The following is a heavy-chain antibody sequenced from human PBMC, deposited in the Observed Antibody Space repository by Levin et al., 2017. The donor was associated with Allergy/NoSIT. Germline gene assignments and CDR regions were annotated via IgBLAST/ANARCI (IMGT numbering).Heavy chain of an antibody. J-gene: IGHJ2*01. V-gene: IGHV3-23*01. CDR1: GLTFSSYA. CDR2: ISGSGGST. D-gene: IGHD2-15*01. CDR3: AKDSLHEEVSANFWYFDL. Sequence: QPGESLKISCAASGLTFSSYAVNWVRRAPGKGLEWVSVISGSGGSTFYADSVKGRFTISRDNSKNTVFLQMHSLRVEDTAIYYCAKDSLHEEVSANFWYFDLWGRGTLVTVSS.